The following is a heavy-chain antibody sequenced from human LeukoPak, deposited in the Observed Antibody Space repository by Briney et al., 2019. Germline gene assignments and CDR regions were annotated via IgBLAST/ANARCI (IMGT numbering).Heavy chain of an antibody. CDR1: GFPFSDDW. V-gene: IGHV3-15*01. CDR2: IKKKGDGGTT. Sequence: GGSLRLSCAASGFPFSDDWMSWVRQAPGKGLEWVGRIKKKGDGGTTDYAAPVKGRFTISRDDSKNMLYLEMSNLKIEDTAVYYCTTVTMVRDYDYWGQGTLVTVSA. D-gene: IGHD3-10*01. CDR3: TTVTMVRDYDY. J-gene: IGHJ4*02.